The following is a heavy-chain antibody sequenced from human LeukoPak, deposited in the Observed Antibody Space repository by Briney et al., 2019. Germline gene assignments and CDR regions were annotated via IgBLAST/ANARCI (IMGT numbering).Heavy chain of an antibody. V-gene: IGHV1-69*05. J-gene: IGHJ4*02. Sequence: SVKVSCKASGGTFSSYAISWVRQAPGQGLEWMGGIIPIFGTANYVQKFQGRVTSTTDESTSTAYMELSSLRSEDTAVYYCATAPYCSGGSCYAGSDYWGQGTLVTVSS. D-gene: IGHD2-15*01. CDR2: IIPIFGTA. CDR1: GGTFSSYA. CDR3: ATAPYCSGGSCYAGSDY.